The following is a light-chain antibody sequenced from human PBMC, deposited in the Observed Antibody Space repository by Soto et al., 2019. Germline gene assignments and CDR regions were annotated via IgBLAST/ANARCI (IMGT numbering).Light chain of an antibody. CDR3: QQYYSYPPT. Sequence: AIRMTQSPSSFSASTGDRVTITCRASQGISSYLAWYQQKPGKAPKLLIYAASTLQSGVPSRFSGSGSGTDFTHTIRCLQSEDFATYYCQQYYSYPPTFGPGTKLEIK. CDR2: AAS. CDR1: QGISSY. V-gene: IGKV1-8*01. J-gene: IGKJ2*01.